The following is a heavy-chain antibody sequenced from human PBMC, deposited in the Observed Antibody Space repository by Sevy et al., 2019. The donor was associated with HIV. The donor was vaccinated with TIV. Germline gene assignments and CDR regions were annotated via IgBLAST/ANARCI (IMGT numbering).Heavy chain of an antibody. CDR2: IYPGDSDT. CDR3: ARAPPRGGSGSYEKGYFDY. D-gene: IGHD3-10*01. Sequence: GESLKISCKGSGYSFTSYWIGWVRQMPGKGLEWMGIIYPGDSDTRYSPSFQGQVTISADKSISTAYLQWSSLKASDTAMYYCARAPPRGGSGSYEKGYFDYWGQGTLVTVSS. V-gene: IGHV5-51*01. CDR1: GYSFTSYW. J-gene: IGHJ4*02.